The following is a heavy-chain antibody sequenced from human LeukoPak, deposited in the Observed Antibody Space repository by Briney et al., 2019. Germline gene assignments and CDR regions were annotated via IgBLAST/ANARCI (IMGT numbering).Heavy chain of an antibody. D-gene: IGHD3-10*01. CDR1: GYTFTSYG. CDR2: IIAYNGNT. V-gene: IGHV1-18*01. J-gene: IGHJ3*01. Sequence: ASVKVSCKASGYTFTSYGISWVRQAPGQGLEWMGWIIAYNGNTNYAQKLQGRVTMTTDTSTSTAYMELRSLRSDDTAVYYCARGFTHRMYYYAGGDAFDFWGQGTMVTVSS. CDR3: ARGFTHRMYYYAGGDAFDF.